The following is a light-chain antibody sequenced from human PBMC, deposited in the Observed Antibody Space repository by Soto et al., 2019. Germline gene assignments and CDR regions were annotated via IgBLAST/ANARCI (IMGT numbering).Light chain of an antibody. V-gene: IGKV1-9*01. CDR3: QQPNTYPLT. Sequence: DLPLTQSPSFLSASVGDRVTITCRASQGISSYLAWYQQKPGKAPKLLIFAASTLQSGVPSRFSGSGSGTEFTLTISSLQPEDFAAYYCQQPNTYPLTFGGGTKVEIK. CDR2: AAS. J-gene: IGKJ4*01. CDR1: QGISSY.